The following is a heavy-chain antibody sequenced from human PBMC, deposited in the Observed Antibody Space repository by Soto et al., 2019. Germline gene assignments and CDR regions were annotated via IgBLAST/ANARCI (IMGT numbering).Heavy chain of an antibody. D-gene: IGHD6-13*01. V-gene: IGHV4-30-2*01. J-gene: IGHJ5*02. Sequence: SETLSLTCAVFGGSISSGGYSWSWIRQPPGKGLEWIGYIYHSGSTYYNPSLKSRVTISVDRSKNQFSLKLSSVTAADTAVYYCARADGGGAAGRWFDPWGQGTLVTVSS. CDR1: GGSISSGGYS. CDR2: IYHSGST. CDR3: ARADGGGAAGRWFDP.